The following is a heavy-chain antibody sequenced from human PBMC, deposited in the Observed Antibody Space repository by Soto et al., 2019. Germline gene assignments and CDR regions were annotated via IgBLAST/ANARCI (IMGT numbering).Heavy chain of an antibody. CDR2: GST. D-gene: IGHD5-18*01. V-gene: IGHV4-4*09. Sequence: GSTNYNPSLKSRVTISVDTSKNQFSLKLSSVTAADTAVYYCASSTGEGSIQDSYGYNYWGQGTLVTVSS. J-gene: IGHJ4*02. CDR3: ASSTGEGSIQDSYGYNY.